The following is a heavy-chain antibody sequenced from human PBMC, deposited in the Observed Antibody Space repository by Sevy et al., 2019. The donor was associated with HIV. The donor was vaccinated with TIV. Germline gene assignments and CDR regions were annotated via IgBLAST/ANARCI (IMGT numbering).Heavy chain of an antibody. D-gene: IGHD6-19*01. Sequence: RGYLRLSCTASGFTFRRNSMNWVRQAPGKGLEWLAYINTLSDTIKYADSVKGRFTISRDNAKNSLYLQMNSLRVEDTAVYYRARDASVAAYYFDFWGQGTVVSVSS. CDR1: GFTFRRNS. CDR3: ARDASVAAYYFDF. J-gene: IGHJ4*02. CDR2: INTLSDTI. V-gene: IGHV3-48*01.